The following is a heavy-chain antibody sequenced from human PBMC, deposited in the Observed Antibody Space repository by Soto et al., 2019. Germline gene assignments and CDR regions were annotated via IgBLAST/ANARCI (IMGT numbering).Heavy chain of an antibody. Sequence: SETLSLTCPVSGGSISSGDYYWSWIRQPPGKGLEWIGYIYYGGSTYYNPSLKSRVTISVDTSKNQFSLKLSSVTAADTAVYYCARVGLYIAPVDYWGQGTLVNVSS. D-gene: IGHD6-13*01. CDR3: ARVGLYIAPVDY. V-gene: IGHV4-30-4*01. CDR2: IYYGGST. J-gene: IGHJ4*02. CDR1: GGSISSGDYY.